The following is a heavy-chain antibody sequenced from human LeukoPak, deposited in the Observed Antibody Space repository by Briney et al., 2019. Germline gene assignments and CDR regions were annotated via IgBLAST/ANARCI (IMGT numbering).Heavy chain of an antibody. J-gene: IGHJ4*02. CDR3: AREHVDTAMVFDY. V-gene: IGHV4-59*01. CDR1: GSSINTYY. CDR2: IHYSGST. Sequence: SETLSLTCTVSGSSINTYYWSWIRQPPGKGLEWIGYIHYSGSTNYNPSLKSRVTISVDTSKNQFSLKLSSVTAADTAMYYCAREHVDTAMVFDYWGQGTLVTVSS. D-gene: IGHD5-18*01.